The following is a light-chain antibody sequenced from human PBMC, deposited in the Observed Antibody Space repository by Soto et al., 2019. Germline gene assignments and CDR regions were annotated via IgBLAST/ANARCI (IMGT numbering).Light chain of an antibody. J-gene: IGKJ4*01. CDR1: QSISYY. Sequence: DIQMTQSPSSLSAYVGDRVNITCRASQSISYYLNWYQQKPGRAPNLLMYGASSLQSGVPSRFTGSGSGTEFTLTITSLQPGDFATYYCQQTYTTPLTVGGGTKVDIK. V-gene: IGKV1-39*01. CDR3: QQTYTTPLT. CDR2: GAS.